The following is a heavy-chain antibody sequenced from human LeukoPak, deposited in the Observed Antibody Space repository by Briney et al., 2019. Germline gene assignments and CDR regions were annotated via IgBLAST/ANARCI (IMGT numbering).Heavy chain of an antibody. D-gene: IGHD5-24*01. V-gene: IGHV3-30-3*01. J-gene: IGHJ4*02. CDR1: GFTFSSYA. CDR3: ARDDGWLQLLDY. CDR2: ISYDGSNK. Sequence: PGRSLRLSCAASGFTFSSYAMHWVRQAPGKGLEWVAVISYDGSNKYYADSVKGRFTISKDNSKNTLYLQMNSLRAEDTAVYYCARDDGWLQLLDYWGQGTLVTVSS.